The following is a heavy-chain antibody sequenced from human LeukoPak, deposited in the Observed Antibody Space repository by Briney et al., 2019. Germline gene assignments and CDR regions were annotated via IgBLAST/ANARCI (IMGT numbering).Heavy chain of an antibody. D-gene: IGHD5-18*01. CDR1: GFTFSSYA. J-gene: IGHJ4*02. CDR2: ISYDGSNK. V-gene: IGHV3-30-3*01. CDR3: ARDEGGYSYGSPYY. Sequence: PGGSPRLSCAASGFTFSSYAMHWVRQAPGKGLEWVAVISYDGSNKYYADSVKGRFTISRDNSKNTLYLQMNSLRAEDTAVYYCARDEGGYSYGSPYYWGQGTLVTVSS.